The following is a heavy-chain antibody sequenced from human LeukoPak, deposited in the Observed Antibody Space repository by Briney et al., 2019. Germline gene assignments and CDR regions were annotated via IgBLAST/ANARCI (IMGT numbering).Heavy chain of an antibody. CDR3: ARDAEGPTVRVRYYCYMDV. V-gene: IGHV1-69*05. CDR2: IIPIFGTA. D-gene: IGHD4-11*01. CDR1: GGTFSSYA. J-gene: IGHJ6*03. Sequence: SVKVSCKASGGTFSSYAISWVRQAPGQGLEWMGGIIPIFGTANYAQKFQGRVTITTDESTSTAYMELSSLRSEDTAVYYCARDAEGPTVRVRYYCYMDVWGKGTTVTVSS.